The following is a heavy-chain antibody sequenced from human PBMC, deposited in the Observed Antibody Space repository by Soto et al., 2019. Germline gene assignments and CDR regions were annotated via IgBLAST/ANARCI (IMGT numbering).Heavy chain of an antibody. V-gene: IGHV3-21*01. Sequence: GGSLRLSCAASGFTFSSYSMNWVRQAPGKGLEWVSSISSSSSYIYYADSVKGRFTISRDNAKNSLYLQMNSLRAEDTAVYYCARSDYDSSGYPAGLYAFDIWGQGTMVTVSS. CDR2: ISSSSSYI. J-gene: IGHJ3*02. CDR3: ARSDYDSSGYPAGLYAFDI. CDR1: GFTFSSYS. D-gene: IGHD3-22*01.